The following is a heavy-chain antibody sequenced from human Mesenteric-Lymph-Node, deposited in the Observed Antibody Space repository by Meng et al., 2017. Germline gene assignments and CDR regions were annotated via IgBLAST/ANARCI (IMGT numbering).Heavy chain of an antibody. CDR3: AKEWIEIGHPHFDH. V-gene: IGHV3-23*01. Sequence: EVRLLQSGGDWVQPGGSLRLSGAVSGLTFRNYAMSWLRQAPGKGLEWVSGITSNGDSTYYIDSVKGRFTISRDNFKNTLYLQMNSLRAEDTAIYYCAKEWIEIGHPHFDHWGQGAVVTVSS. CDR2: ITSNGDST. CDR1: GLTFRNYA. J-gene: IGHJ4*02. D-gene: IGHD5-12*01.